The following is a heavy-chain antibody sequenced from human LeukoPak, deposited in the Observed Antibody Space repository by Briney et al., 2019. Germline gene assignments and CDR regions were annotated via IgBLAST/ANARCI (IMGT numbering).Heavy chain of an antibody. CDR2: INTDGSST. CDR3: ARDRGHAYFFDY. CDR1: EFTFSSYE. Sequence: PGGSLRLSCAASEFTFSSYEMNWVRQAPGKGLVWVSRINTDGSSTTYADSVKGRFTISRDNAKNTVYLQMNSLRAEDTAVYYCARDRGHAYFFDYWGQGALVTVSS. D-gene: IGHD2-2*01. V-gene: IGHV3-74*01. J-gene: IGHJ4*02.